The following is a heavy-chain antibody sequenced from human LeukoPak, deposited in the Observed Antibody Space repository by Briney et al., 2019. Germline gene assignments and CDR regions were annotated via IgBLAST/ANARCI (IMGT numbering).Heavy chain of an antibody. CDR2: IYYSGST. V-gene: IGHV4-39*07. CDR3: ARAHLSSASTDYMTV. J-gene: IGHJ6*03. CDR1: GGSISSSSYY. Sequence: PSETLSLTCTVSGGSISSSSYYWGWIRQPPGKGLEWIGSIYYSGSTYYNPSLKSRVTISVDTSKNQFSLKLSSVTAADTAVYYCARAHLSSASTDYMTVWGKGTTVTVSS. D-gene: IGHD6-6*01.